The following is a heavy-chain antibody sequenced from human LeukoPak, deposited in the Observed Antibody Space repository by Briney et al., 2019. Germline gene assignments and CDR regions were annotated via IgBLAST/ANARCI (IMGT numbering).Heavy chain of an antibody. V-gene: IGHV3-48*01. CDR3: AGPLEWLSEYYYYYMDV. J-gene: IGHJ6*03. Sequence: GGSLRLSCAASGFTFSSYSMNWVRQAPGKGLEWVSYISSSSSTIYYADSVKGRFTISRDNAKNSLYLQMNSLRAEDTAVYYCAGPLEWLSEYYYYYMDVWGKGTTVTVSS. D-gene: IGHD3-3*01. CDR2: ISSSSSTI. CDR1: GFTFSSYS.